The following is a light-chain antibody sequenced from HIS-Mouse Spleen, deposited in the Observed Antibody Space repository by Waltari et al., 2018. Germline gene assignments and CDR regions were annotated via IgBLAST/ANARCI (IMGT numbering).Light chain of an antibody. V-gene: IGLV1-40*01. CDR2: GNS. CDR3: QSYDSSLSGSV. J-gene: IGLJ2*01. CDR1: SSNIGAGYD. Sequence: QSVLTQPPSVPGAPGQRVTIPCTGSSSNIGAGYDVPWYQQLPGTAPKLLIYGNSNRPSGVPDRFSGSKSGTSASLAITGLQAEDEADYYCQSYDSSLSGSVFGGGTKLTVL.